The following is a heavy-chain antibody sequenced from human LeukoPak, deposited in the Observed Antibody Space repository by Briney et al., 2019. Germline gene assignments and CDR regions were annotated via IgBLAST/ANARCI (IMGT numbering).Heavy chain of an antibody. V-gene: IGHV3-48*03. CDR1: GFTSRSHE. D-gene: IGHD3-10*01. J-gene: IGHJ4*02. CDR3: ARSRKGDSDH. CDR2: ISSSGTTV. Sequence: GGSLRLSCAASGFTSRSHEMHWVRQAPGKGLDWVSYISSSGTTVYYADSVKGRFTVARDNAKNSLYLQMNSLRAEDTAVYYCARSRKGDSDHWGQGTLVTVSS.